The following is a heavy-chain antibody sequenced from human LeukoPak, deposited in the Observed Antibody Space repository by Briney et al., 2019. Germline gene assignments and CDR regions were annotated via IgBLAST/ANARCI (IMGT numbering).Heavy chain of an antibody. CDR3: AKYEAMVIKTYLDF. Sequence: GGSLRLSRAASGFTFSSYAVTWVRQAPGKGLEWVSVISSSGGSIYYADSVKGRFTISRDNSMNTLYLQMNSLRAEDTAIYYCAKYEAMVIKTYLDFWGRGTLVSVSS. CDR2: ISSSGGSI. D-gene: IGHD5-18*01. V-gene: IGHV3-23*01. J-gene: IGHJ4*02. CDR1: GFTFSSYA.